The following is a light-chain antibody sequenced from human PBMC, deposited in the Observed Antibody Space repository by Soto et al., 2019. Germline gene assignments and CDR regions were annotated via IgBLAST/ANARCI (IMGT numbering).Light chain of an antibody. CDR2: DAS. V-gene: IGKV1-9*01. CDR3: QQLNSYPWT. J-gene: IGKJ1*01. Sequence: DIQLTQSPSFLSASVGDRVSITCRASQGISSDLAWYQQEPGKAPKLLIYDASTLRSGVPSRFSGSGSGTEFTLAISSLQPEDFATYYCQQLNSYPWTFGQGTKVEIK. CDR1: QGISSD.